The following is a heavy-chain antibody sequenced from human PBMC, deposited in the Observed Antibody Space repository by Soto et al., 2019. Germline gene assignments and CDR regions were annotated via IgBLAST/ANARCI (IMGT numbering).Heavy chain of an antibody. CDR1: GGTFSSYT. D-gene: IGHD6-13*01. V-gene: IGHV1-69*02. Sequence: QVQLVQSGAEVKKPGSSVKVSCKASGGTFSSYTISWVRQAPGQGLEWMGRIIPILGIANYAQKFQGRVTNTADKTTSTAYMELRSLRTEDKAVDYCASGTEGAAAGTYWGQGTLVTVSS. CDR2: IIPILGIA. CDR3: ASGTEGAAAGTY. J-gene: IGHJ4*02.